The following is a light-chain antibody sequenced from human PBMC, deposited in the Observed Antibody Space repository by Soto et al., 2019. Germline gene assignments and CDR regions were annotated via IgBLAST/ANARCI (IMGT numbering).Light chain of an antibody. CDR1: QGISSY. CDR3: QQLSSYPIT. Sequence: DIELTQSPCFLSSSVGERVTITCRASQGISSYLAWYQQKPGKAPKLLIYAASTLQTGVPSRFSGSGSGTEFTLTISSLQPEDFATYYCQQLSSYPITFGQGTRLEIK. CDR2: AAS. V-gene: IGKV1-9*01. J-gene: IGKJ5*01.